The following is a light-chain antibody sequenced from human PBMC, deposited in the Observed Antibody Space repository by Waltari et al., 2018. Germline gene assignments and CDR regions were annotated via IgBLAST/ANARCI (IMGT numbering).Light chain of an antibody. CDR1: ALPNKF. CDR2: EDN. J-gene: IGLJ6*01. Sequence: SYELTQPPSVSVSPGQTARIACSGDALPNKFAYWYQTRSGQAPVMVIYEDNKRPSGIPGRFSGASSGTVATLTITGAQVEDEGDYFCFSTDSSATYGVFGSGTKV. CDR3: FSTDSSATYGV. V-gene: IGLV3-10*01.